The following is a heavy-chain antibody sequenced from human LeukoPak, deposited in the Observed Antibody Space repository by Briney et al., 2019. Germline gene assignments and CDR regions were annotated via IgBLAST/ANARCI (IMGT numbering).Heavy chain of an antibody. CDR3: AKNQRDIVVVPLDY. J-gene: IGHJ4*02. D-gene: IGHD2-2*01. CDR1: GFTFSSYG. Sequence: PGGSPRLSCAASGFTFSSYGMHWVRQAPGKGLEWVSVISGSGGRTYYADSVKGRFTISRDNSKNTLYLQMNSLRAEDTAVYYCAKNQRDIVVVPLDYWGQGTLVTVSS. CDR2: ISGSGGRT. V-gene: IGHV3-23*01.